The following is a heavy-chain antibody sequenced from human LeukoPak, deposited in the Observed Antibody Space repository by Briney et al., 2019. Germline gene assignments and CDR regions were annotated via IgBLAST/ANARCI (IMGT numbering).Heavy chain of an antibody. Sequence: SETLSLTCAVSGGSISSGGYSWSWIRQPPGKGLEWIGSIYYSGSTYYNPSLKSRVTISVDTSKNQFSLKLSSVTAADTAVYYCARLDTSWFDPWGQGTLVTVSS. V-gene: IGHV4-30-2*03. J-gene: IGHJ5*02. CDR2: IYYSGST. CDR3: ARLDTSWFDP. D-gene: IGHD3-3*01. CDR1: GGSISSGGYS.